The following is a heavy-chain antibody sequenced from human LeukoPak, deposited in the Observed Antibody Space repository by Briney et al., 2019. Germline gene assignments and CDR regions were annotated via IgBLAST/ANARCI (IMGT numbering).Heavy chain of an antibody. CDR3: ARDRVAVAGRKFDY. Sequence: PGGSLRLPCVASGFIFDYYGMHWVRQAPGKGLEWVAITWYDGSNTEYAASVKGRFTISRDNSKNTLFLQMNSLRPDDTAVYYCARDRVAVAGRKFDYWGQGTLLTVSS. J-gene: IGHJ4*02. D-gene: IGHD6-19*01. V-gene: IGHV3-33*01. CDR2: TWYDGSNT. CDR1: GFIFDYYG.